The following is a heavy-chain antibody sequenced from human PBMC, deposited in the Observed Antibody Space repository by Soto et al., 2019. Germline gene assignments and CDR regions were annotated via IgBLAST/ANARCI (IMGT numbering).Heavy chain of an antibody. CDR3: ARDSHRFSVVGRDCYFDY. V-gene: IGHV1-69*01. CDR1: GGTFSSYA. Sequence: QVQLVQSGAEVKKPGSSVKVSCKASGGTFSSYAISWVRQAPGQGLEWMGGIIPIFGTANYAQKFQGRVTINADESTSTAYMELSSLRSEDTAVYYCARDSHRFSVVGRDCYFDYWGQGTLVTVSS. D-gene: IGHD2-15*01. J-gene: IGHJ4*02. CDR2: IIPIFGTA.